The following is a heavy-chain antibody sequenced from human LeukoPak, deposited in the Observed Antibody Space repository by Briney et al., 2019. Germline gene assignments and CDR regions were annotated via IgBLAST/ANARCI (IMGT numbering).Heavy chain of an antibody. CDR1: GYTFTSYG. CDR3: ASTGAPRVYYYYMDV. Sequence: GASVKVSCKASGYTFTSYGISWVRQAPGQGLEWMGYISGYNGDTHYAQKLQGRVTMTTDTSTSIAYMELSSLRSEDTAVYYCASTGAPRVYYYYMDVWGKGTTVTVSS. D-gene: IGHD1-14*01. CDR2: ISGYNGDT. V-gene: IGHV1-18*01. J-gene: IGHJ6*03.